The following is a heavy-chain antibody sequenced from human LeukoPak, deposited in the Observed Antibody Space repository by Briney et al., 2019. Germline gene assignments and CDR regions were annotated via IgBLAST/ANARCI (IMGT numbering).Heavy chain of an antibody. D-gene: IGHD2-15*01. CDR2: ISSSSSTI. J-gene: IGHJ4*02. Sequence: GGSLRLSCAASGFTFDDYGMSWVRQAPGKGLEWVSYISSSSSTIYYADSVKGRFTISRDNAKNSLYLQMNSLRAEDTAVYYCARGMVVAATRNDYWGQGTLVTVSS. V-gene: IGHV3-48*01. CDR1: GFTFDDYG. CDR3: ARGMVVAATRNDY.